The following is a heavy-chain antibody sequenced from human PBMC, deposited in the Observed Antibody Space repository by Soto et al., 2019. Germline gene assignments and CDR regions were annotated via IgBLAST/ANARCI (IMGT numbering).Heavy chain of an antibody. Sequence: GGSLRLSCVASGFTFRNYAMPWVRQAPGKGLEWVAVIWYDGNNKYYADSVKGRFTISRDNSNNTLYVQMTSLRAEDTAVYYCARGLNFLFDYWGQGTLVTVSS. J-gene: IGHJ4*02. CDR1: GFTFRNYA. V-gene: IGHV3-33*08. CDR3: ARGLNFLFDY. CDR2: IWYDGNNK.